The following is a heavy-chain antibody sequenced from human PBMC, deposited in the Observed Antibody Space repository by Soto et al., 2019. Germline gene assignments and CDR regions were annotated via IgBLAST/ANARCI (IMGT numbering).Heavy chain of an antibody. D-gene: IGHD5-18*01. Sequence: QVQLQESGPGLVKPSETLSLTCTVSGGSVSSGSYYWIWIRQPTGQGLEWIGYIYYTGNTNYNPYHKSRVTKAVDTSKNQSSLKLSSVTAVDAAVYYRARTGRYSYGIDYWGQETLLTVSS. CDR1: GGSVSSGSYY. CDR3: ARTGRYSYGIDY. J-gene: IGHJ4*02. V-gene: IGHV4-61*01. CDR2: IYYTGNT.